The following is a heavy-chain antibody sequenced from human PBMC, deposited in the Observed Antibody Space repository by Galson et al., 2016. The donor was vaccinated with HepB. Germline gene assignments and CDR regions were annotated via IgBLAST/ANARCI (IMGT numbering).Heavy chain of an antibody. CDR1: RLTFSTYW. V-gene: IGHV3-7*04. D-gene: IGHD2-15*01. Sequence: SLRLSCAASRLTFSTYWMTWVRQAPGNGLEWVANINQNGGRTNYVDSVKGQFTISRDNAKNSLYLQMNSLRPEDTAIYYCARDRSPAQANNWYDALDIWGQGTLVTVSS. CDR3: ARDRSPAQANNWYDALDI. CDR2: INQNGGRT. J-gene: IGHJ3*02.